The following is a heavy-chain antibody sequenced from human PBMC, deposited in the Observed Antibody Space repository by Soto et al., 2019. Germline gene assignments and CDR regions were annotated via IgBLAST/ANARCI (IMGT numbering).Heavy chain of an antibody. CDR3: SRRSSGWYFDY. CDR1: GFTFSSYA. V-gene: IGHV3-30-3*01. Sequence: GGSLRLSCAASGFTFSSYAMHWVRQAPGKGLEWVAVISYDGSNKYYADSVKDRFTISRDNSKNTLYLQMNSLRAEDTAVYYCSRRSSGWYFDYWGQGTLVTVSS. D-gene: IGHD6-19*01. J-gene: IGHJ4*02. CDR2: ISYDGSNK.